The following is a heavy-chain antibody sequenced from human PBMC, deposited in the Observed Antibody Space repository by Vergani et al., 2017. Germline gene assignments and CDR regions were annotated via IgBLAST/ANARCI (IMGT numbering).Heavy chain of an antibody. CDR3: AREYSSSVGFLAY. CDR1: GAYVGSGGYY. CDR2: ISHSGYT. D-gene: IGHD6-6*01. J-gene: IGHJ4*02. Sequence: QLQESGPGLVKASQTLSLTCSVSGAYVGSGGYYWSWIRQPPGKGLEWIGSISHSGYTFYSPSLKSRVSMSVDTSKNQFSLKLSSVTAADTAVYYCAREYSSSVGFLAYWGQGTLVTVSS. V-gene: IGHV4-39*07.